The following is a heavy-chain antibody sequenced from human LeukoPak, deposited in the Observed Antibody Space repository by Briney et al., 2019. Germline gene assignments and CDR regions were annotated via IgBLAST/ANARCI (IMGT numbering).Heavy chain of an antibody. CDR1: GGSISSYY. V-gene: IGHV4-4*07. CDR2: IYTSGST. J-gene: IGHJ3*02. CDR3: AKHYYDSSDYRLDAFDI. D-gene: IGHD3-22*01. Sequence: SETLSLTCTVSGGSISSYYWSWIRQPAGKGLEWIGRIYTSGSTNYNPSLKSRVTMSVDTSKNQFSPKLSSVTAADTAVYYCAKHYYDSSDYRLDAFDIWGQGTMVTVSS.